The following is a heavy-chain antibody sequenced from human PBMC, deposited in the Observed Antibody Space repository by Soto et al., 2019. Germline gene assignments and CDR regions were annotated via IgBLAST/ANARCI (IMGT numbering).Heavy chain of an antibody. CDR1: GYTFTSYG. CDR2: ISAYNGNT. J-gene: IGHJ3*02. V-gene: IGHV1-18*01. CDR3: ASPYYDILTAGSGDAFDI. D-gene: IGHD3-9*01. Sequence: ASVKVSCKASGYTFTSYGISWVRQAPGQGLEWMGWISAYNGNTNYAQKLQGRVTMTTDTSTSTAYMELRSLRSDDTAVYYCASPYYDILTAGSGDAFDIWGQGTMVTVSS.